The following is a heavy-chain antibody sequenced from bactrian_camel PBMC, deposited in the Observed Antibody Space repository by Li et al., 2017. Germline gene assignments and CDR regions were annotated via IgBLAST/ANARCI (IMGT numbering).Heavy chain of an antibody. D-gene: IGHD5*01. V-gene: IGHV3-2*01. J-gene: IGHJ4*01. CDR3: APSLGLWVGYASRPEADFPA. CDR1: GFTFTTNY. Sequence: VQLVESGGGLVQPGGSLRLSCATSGFTFTTNYMNWVRQAPGKGLEWVSSINGDGTNTVYLDSVKGRFTISRDNAKNTLFLQLMSLKTEDTAMYYCAPSLGLWVGYASRPEADFPARGQGTQVTVSS. CDR2: INGDGTNT.